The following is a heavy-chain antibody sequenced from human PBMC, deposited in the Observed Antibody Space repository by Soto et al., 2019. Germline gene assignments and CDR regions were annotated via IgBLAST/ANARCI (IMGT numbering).Heavy chain of an antibody. D-gene: IGHD1-1*01. J-gene: IGHJ5*02. CDR2: IIPILGIA. CDR1: GGTFSSYT. Sequence: ASVKVSCKASGGTFSSYTISWVRQAPGQGLEWMGRIIPILGIANYAQKFQGRVTITADKSTSTAYMELNSLTSEDTAVYYCARDQSWHDLVWWFDPWGQGTLVTVS. CDR3: ARDQSWHDLVWWFDP. V-gene: IGHV1-69*04.